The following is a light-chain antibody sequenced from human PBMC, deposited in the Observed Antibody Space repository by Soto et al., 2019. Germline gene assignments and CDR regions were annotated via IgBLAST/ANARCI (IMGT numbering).Light chain of an antibody. CDR2: GTS. V-gene: IGKV3-20*01. CDR3: QQYDNSPRT. CDR1: QSINSNY. Sequence: ETVLTQSPGTLSLSPGERATLSCRASQSINSNYVAWYQHTPGQSTMVLIDGTSSRATCIPDRFSGRGSRADFTLTSSRLAHEDFAVYYCQQYDNSPRTFGQGTKVEIK. J-gene: IGKJ1*01.